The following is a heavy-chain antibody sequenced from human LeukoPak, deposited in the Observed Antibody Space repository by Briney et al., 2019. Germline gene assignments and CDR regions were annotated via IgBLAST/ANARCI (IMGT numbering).Heavy chain of an antibody. J-gene: IGHJ4*02. CDR2: INPNSGGT. CDR3: ARGGPSRQLPVDY. Sequence: ASVKVSCKASGYTFTTYGMNWVRQAPGQGLEWMGWINPNSGGTNYAQKFQGRVTMTRDTSISTAYMELSRLRSDDTAVYYCARGGPSRQLPVDYWGQGTLVTVSS. D-gene: IGHD2-2*01. V-gene: IGHV1-2*02. CDR1: GYTFTTYG.